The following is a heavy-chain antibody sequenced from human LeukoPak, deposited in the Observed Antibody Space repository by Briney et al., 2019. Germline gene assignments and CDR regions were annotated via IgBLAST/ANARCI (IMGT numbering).Heavy chain of an antibody. CDR1: GGSISSSSYY. CDR3: ARSDFWSGYTSH. Sequence: PSETLSLTCTVSGGSISSSSYYWGWIRQPPGKGLEWIGSIAYSGSTYYNPSLKSRVTISADTSKNQFSLKLSSVTAADTAVYYCARSDFWSGYTSHWGQGTLVTVSS. CDR2: IAYSGST. V-gene: IGHV4-39*01. J-gene: IGHJ4*02. D-gene: IGHD3-3*01.